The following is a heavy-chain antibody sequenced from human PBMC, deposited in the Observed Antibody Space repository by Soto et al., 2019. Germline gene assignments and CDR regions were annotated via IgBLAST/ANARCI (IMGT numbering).Heavy chain of an antibody. CDR1: GGSISSGGYY. D-gene: IGHD2-15*01. V-gene: IGHV4-31*03. CDR3: ARVGGINWFDP. J-gene: IGHJ5*02. CDR2: IDDSGST. Sequence: QVQLQQSGAGLVKPSQTLSLTCTVSGGSISSGGYYWSWIRQHPGKGLEWIGYIDDSGSTYYNPSLKSRVTITGDTSKNPFSLKLSSVTAADTAVYYCARVGGINWFDPWGQGTLVTVSS.